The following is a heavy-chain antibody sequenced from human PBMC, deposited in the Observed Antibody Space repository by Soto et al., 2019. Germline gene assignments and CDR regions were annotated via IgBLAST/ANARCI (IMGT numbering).Heavy chain of an antibody. CDR3: AREGGAHGPHFDY. CDR1: GGTFSSYT. CDR2: IIPILGIA. D-gene: IGHD2-8*01. J-gene: IGHJ4*02. Sequence: QVQLVQSGAEVKQPGSSVKVSCKASGGTFSSYTISWVRQAPGQGLEWMGRIIPILGIANYAQKFQGRVTITADKSTSTAYMELSSLRSEDTAVYYCAREGGAHGPHFDYWGQGTLVTVSS. V-gene: IGHV1-69*08.